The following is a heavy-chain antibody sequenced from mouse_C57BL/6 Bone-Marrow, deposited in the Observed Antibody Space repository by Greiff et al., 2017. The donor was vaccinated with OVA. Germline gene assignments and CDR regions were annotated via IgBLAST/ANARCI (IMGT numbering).Heavy chain of an antibody. Sequence: EVQGVESGGDLVKPGGSLKLSCAASGFTFSSYGMSWVRQTPDKRLEWVATISSGGSYTYYPDSVKGRFTLSRDNAKNTLYLQMSSLKSEDTAMYYCARPIYYDYDGGPWFAYWGQGTLVTVSA. CDR3: ARPIYYDYDGGPWFAY. V-gene: IGHV5-6*01. CDR2: ISSGGSYT. D-gene: IGHD2-4*01. J-gene: IGHJ3*01. CDR1: GFTFSSYG.